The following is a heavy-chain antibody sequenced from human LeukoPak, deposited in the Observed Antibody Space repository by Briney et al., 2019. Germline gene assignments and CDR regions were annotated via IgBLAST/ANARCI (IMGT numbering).Heavy chain of an antibody. D-gene: IGHD3-10*01. CDR1: GYTFTSYD. V-gene: IGHV1-8*01. J-gene: IGHJ6*02. Sequence: ASVKVSCKASGYTFTSYDINWVRQATGQGLEWMGWMNPNSGNTGYARKFQGRVTMTRNTSKSTAYMELSGLRSEDTAVYYCAREVMVRGVIRRYYYYGMDVWGQGTTATVSS. CDR2: MNPNSGNT. CDR3: AREVMVRGVIRRYYYYGMDV.